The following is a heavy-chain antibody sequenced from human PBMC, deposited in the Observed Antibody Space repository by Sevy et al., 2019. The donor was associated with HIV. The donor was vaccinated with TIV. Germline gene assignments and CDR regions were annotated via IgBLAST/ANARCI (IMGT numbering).Heavy chain of an antibody. J-gene: IGHJ3*02. D-gene: IGHD3-22*01. V-gene: IGHV3-7*01. CDR3: AREALYYYDSERHYDDAFDM. CDR1: GFTFSSHY. CDR2: IKQDGSDK. Sequence: GGSLRLSCAASGFTFSSHYMSWVRQAPGKGLEWVANIKQDGSDKFYVESVKGRFTISRDNAKNSLYLQVSSLRAEDTGMYFCAREALYYYDSERHYDDAFDMWGPGTMVTVSS.